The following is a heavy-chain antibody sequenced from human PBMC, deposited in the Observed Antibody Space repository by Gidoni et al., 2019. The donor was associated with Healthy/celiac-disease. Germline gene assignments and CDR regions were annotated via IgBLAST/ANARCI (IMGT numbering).Heavy chain of an antibody. CDR3: ATPVVVVAATLRDY. CDR2: ISYDGSNK. V-gene: IGHV3-30*03. D-gene: IGHD2-15*01. J-gene: IGHJ4*02. CDR1: GFTFSSYG. Sequence: QVQLVESGGGVVQPGRSLTLSCAASGFTFSSYGMHWVRPAPGKGLEWVAVISYDGSNKDYADSVKGRFTISRDNSKNTLYLQMNSLRAEDTAVYYCATPVVVVAATLRDYWGQGTLVTVSS.